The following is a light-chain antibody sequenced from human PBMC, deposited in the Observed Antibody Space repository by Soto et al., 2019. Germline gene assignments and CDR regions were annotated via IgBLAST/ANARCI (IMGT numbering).Light chain of an antibody. Sequence: DVQMTQSPSSLSASVGDRVTITCRASQSIASYVNWYQQKPGKAPKLLMYAASSLQSGVPSRFSGSGSGTDFTLTISSLQPEDVATYYCQQSYSTSWTFGQGTKVEIK. V-gene: IGKV1-39*01. J-gene: IGKJ1*01. CDR2: AAS. CDR3: QQSYSTSWT. CDR1: QSIASY.